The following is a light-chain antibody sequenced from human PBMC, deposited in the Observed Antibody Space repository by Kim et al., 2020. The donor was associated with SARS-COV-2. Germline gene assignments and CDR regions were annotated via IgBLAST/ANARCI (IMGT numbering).Light chain of an antibody. CDR2: EDN. CDR3: QSYDSGNLWV. CDR1: SASLARDY. J-gene: IGLJ3*02. V-gene: IGLV6-57*03. Sequence: TLARSVTRTSASLARDYVHCYPHLPGSAPTTVIYEDNQRPSGVPDRFSGSIDSSSNSASLTISGLKTEDEGDYYCQSYDSGNLWVFGGGTQLTVL.